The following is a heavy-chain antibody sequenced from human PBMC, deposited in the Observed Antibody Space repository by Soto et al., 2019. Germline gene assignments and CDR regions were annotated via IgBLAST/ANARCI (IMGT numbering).Heavy chain of an antibody. CDR3: ARKVPGSTSRPDYWYFDL. J-gene: IGHJ2*01. Sequence: EVQLLDSGGGLVQPGGSLRLSCAGSGFTFINYAMNWVRQAPGKGLEWVSTISGGGDAPFFADSVRGRFTISRDNSKNTVTLQMNNLGVDDTALYFCARKVPGSTSRPDYWYFDLWGRGTLVTVSS. D-gene: IGHD3-10*01. V-gene: IGHV3-23*01. CDR1: GFTFINYA. CDR2: ISGGGDAP.